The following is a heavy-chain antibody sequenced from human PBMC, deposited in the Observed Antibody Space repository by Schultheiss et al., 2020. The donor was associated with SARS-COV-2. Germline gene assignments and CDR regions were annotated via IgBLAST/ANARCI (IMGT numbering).Heavy chain of an antibody. Sequence: GGSLRLSCAASGFTFSSYAMNWVRQAPGKGLDWVANIKQDGSEKYYVDSVKGRFTISRDNAKNSLYLQMNSLRAEDTAVYYCARETFMGSGSDYYYYGMDVWGQGTTVTVSS. J-gene: IGHJ6*02. V-gene: IGHV3-7*01. CDR3: ARETFMGSGSDYYYYGMDV. CDR1: GFTFSSYA. D-gene: IGHD3-10*01. CDR2: IKQDGSEK.